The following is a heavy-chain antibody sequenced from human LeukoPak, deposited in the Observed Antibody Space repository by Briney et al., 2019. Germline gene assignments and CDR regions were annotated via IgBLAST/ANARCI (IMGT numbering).Heavy chain of an antibody. V-gene: IGHV4-59*01. D-gene: IGHD3-3*01. CDR1: GGSISSYY. CDR3: ARAIFGVVPGFDP. J-gene: IGHJ5*02. CDR2: IYYSGST. Sequence: SETLTLTCTVSGGSISSYYWSWIRQPPGKGREWIGYIYYSGSTNYNPSLKSRVTISVDTSKNQFSLKLSSVTAADTAVYYCARAIFGVVPGFDPWGQGTLVTVSS.